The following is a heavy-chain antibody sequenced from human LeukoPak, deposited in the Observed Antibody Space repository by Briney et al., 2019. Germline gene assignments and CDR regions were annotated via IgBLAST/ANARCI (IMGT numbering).Heavy chain of an antibody. Sequence: GGSLRLSCAASGFTFSSYYMNWVRQAPGKGLEYVSSIYPGGRSHNSEAVQGRFIVSSDKSKNKVYLEMNSPRAEDTAVYYCWRRSGGNPRDGFDLWARGTMVTVSS. CDR1: GFTFSSYY. CDR2: IYPGGRS. V-gene: IGHV3-66*04. CDR3: WRRSGGNPRDGFDL. J-gene: IGHJ3*01. D-gene: IGHD4-23*01.